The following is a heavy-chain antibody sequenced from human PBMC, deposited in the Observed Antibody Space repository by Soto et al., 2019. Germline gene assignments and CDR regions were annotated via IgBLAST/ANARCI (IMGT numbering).Heavy chain of an antibody. V-gene: IGHV3-23*01. CDR3: AKDRWERDTAMVLNY. J-gene: IGHJ4*02. D-gene: IGHD5-18*01. Sequence: EVQLLESGGGLVQPGGSLRLSCAASGFTFSSYAMSWVRQAPGKGLEWVSAISGSGGSTYYADSVKGRFTISRDNSKNTLYLHMNSLRAEDTAVYYCAKDRWERDTAMVLNYWGQGTLVTVSS. CDR2: ISGSGGST. CDR1: GFTFSSYA.